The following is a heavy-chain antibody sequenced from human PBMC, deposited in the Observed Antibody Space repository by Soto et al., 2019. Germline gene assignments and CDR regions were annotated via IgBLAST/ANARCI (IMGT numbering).Heavy chain of an antibody. CDR3: ITGARLGSSSYLWGYFDC. J-gene: IGHJ4*02. V-gene: IGHV3-15*07. CDR1: GFTFSNAW. Sequence: GSLRLSCAASGFTFSNAWMNWVRQAPGKGLEWIGHVKTKTDGGTTDYAAAIKGRFTISRDDSRNTLFLQMNSLKTEDTAMYYCITGARLGSSSYLWGYFDCWGPGTLVTVSS. CDR2: VKTKTDGGTT. D-gene: IGHD3-16*01.